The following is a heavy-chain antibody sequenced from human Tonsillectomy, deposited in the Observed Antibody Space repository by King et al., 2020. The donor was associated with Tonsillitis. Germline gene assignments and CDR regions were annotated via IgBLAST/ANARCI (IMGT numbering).Heavy chain of an antibody. CDR3: ASQYYDYVWGSYYYFDH. Sequence: VQLVESGGGLVQPGGSLRLSCAASGFTFSTYSMNWVRQAPGKGLEWVSYISSSSSIIYYADSVKGRFIISRDNAKNSLYLQMNSLRDEDTAVYYCASQYYDYVWGSYYYFDHWGQGTLVTVSS. J-gene: IGHJ4*02. D-gene: IGHD3-16*01. V-gene: IGHV3-48*02. CDR2: ISSSSSII. CDR1: GFTFSTYS.